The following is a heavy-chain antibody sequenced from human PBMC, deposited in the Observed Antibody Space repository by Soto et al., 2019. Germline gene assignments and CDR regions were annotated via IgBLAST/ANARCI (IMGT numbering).Heavy chain of an antibody. CDR2: ISYDGSNK. Sequence: SLRLSCAASQFTFRSYAMHWVRQAPGKGLEWVAVISYDGSNKDYADSVKGRFTISRDNSKNTLYLQMNSLRPEDTAVYYCARDRTAVTRNGRPVDYWGQGTLVTVSS. D-gene: IGHD4-17*01. CDR3: ARDRTAVTRNGRPVDY. J-gene: IGHJ4*02. CDR1: QFTFRSYA. V-gene: IGHV3-30-3*01.